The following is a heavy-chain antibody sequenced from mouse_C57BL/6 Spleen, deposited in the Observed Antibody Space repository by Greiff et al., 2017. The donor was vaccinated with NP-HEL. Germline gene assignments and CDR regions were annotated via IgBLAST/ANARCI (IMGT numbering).Heavy chain of an antibody. CDR3: ASDYYGSSQFAY. D-gene: IGHD1-1*01. Sequence: VQLQQSGPGLVQPSQSLSITCTVSGFSLTSYGVHWVRQSPGKGLEWLGVIWSGGSTDYNAAFISRLSISKDNSKSQVFFKMNSLQADDTAIYYCASDYYGSSQFAYWGQGTLVTVSA. CDR1: GFSLTSYG. V-gene: IGHV2-2*01. CDR2: IWSGGST. J-gene: IGHJ3*01.